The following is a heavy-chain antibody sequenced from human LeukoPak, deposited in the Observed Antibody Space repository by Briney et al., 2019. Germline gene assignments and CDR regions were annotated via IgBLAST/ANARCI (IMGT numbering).Heavy chain of an antibody. D-gene: IGHD3-9*01. J-gene: IGHJ4*02. CDR1: GYTLTELS. CDR2: INPNSGVT. CDR3: ARLTYYDILTGNG. Sequence: ASVKVSCKVSGYTLTELSMHWVRQAPGKGLEWMGWINPNSGVTNYAQKFQGRVTMTSDTSISTAYMEVSRLRSDDTAVYFCARLTYYDILTGNGWGQGTLVTVSS. V-gene: IGHV1-2*02.